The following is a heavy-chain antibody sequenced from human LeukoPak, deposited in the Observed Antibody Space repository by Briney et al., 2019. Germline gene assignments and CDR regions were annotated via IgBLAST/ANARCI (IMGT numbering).Heavy chain of an antibody. V-gene: IGHV1-46*01. CDR3: ARDRRIKPTMVRGVITGHWFDP. D-gene: IGHD3-10*01. CDR1: GYTFTSYY. CDR2: INPSGGST. J-gene: IGHJ5*02. Sequence: GASVKVSCKASGYTFTSYYMHWVRQAPGQGLEWMGIINPSGGSTSYAQKFQGRVTMTRDMSTSTVYMELSSLRSEDTAAYYCARDRRIKPTMVRGVITGHWFDPWGQGTLVTVSS.